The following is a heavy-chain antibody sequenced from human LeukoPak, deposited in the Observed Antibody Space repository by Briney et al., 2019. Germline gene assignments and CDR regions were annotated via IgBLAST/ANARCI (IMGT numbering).Heavy chain of an antibody. V-gene: IGHV3-30-3*01. CDR3: AGEMATTETFDY. D-gene: IGHD5-12*01. CDR1: GFTFSSYA. Sequence: GGSLRLSCAASGFTFSSYAMHWVRQAPGKGLEWVAVISYDGSNKYYADSVKGRFTISRDNSKNTLYLQMNSLRAEDTAAYYCAGEMATTETFDYWGQGTLVTVSS. J-gene: IGHJ4*02. CDR2: ISYDGSNK.